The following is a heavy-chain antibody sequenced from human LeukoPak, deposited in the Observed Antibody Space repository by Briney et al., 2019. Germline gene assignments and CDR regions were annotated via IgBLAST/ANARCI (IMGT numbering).Heavy chain of an antibody. D-gene: IGHD3-10*01. J-gene: IGHJ4*02. CDR3: AKDRVDGSGSQFDS. Sequence: GGSLRLSCAASGFTLSNYAMTWVRQAPGKGLEWVSSITGSGALTYYADSVKGRFTISKDNAMDTLFLQMNSLRADDTAVYYCAKDRVDGSGSQFDSWGQGSLVTVSS. CDR2: ITGSGALT. V-gene: IGHV3-23*01. CDR1: GFTLSNYA.